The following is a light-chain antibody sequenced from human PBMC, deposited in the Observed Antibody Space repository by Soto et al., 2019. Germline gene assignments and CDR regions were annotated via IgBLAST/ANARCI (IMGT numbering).Light chain of an antibody. CDR1: QDIAGY. CDR3: DQAYSFLIA. Sequence: DIQMTQSPSSVSASVGARVTITCRASQDIAGYLAWYQHKPGRTPELLIHGASSLTRGVPARFSGSGPGTDFTLSMKSLQPEDLATDDCDQAYSFLIAFGPGTRLQVK. J-gene: IGKJ5*01. CDR2: GAS. V-gene: IGKV1-12*01.